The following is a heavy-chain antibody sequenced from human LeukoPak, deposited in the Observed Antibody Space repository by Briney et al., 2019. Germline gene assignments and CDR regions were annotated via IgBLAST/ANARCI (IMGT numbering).Heavy chain of an antibody. CDR2: IKQDGSET. J-gene: IGHJ4*02. Sequence: GESLRLSCAASGFAVSNYWMNWVGQAPGRGLEWGANIKQDGSETYYVDSVKGRFTISRDNAKNSLYLQMNSLRAEDTALQYCCRTNSFSYWPQGTLLTVSS. CDR1: GFAVSNYW. CDR3: CRTNSFSY. V-gene: IGHV3-7*01. D-gene: IGHD2-15*01.